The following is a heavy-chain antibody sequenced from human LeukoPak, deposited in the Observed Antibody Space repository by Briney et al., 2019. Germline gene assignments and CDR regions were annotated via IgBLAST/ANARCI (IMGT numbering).Heavy chain of an antibody. V-gene: IGHV4-38-2*02. J-gene: IGHJ3*01. CDR3: ARNSSVIVGPVARGTFDV. Sequence: PSETLSLTCTVSGYSINNGDYWGWIRQPPGKGLEWIGSIYYSGSTHYSSSLKSRLTISVDTSKNQFSLKLNSVTAADTALYYCARNSSVIVGPVARGTFDVWGPGTMVTVSS. CDR2: IYYSGST. CDR1: GYSINNGDY. D-gene: IGHD1-26*01.